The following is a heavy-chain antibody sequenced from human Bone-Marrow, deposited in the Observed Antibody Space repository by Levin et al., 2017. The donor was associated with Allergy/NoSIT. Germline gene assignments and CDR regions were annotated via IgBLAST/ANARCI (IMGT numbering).Heavy chain of an antibody. D-gene: IGHD3-9*01. V-gene: IGHV5-10-1*01. CDR3: ARQDDVLGSQGLGPFDI. CDR1: GYTFTHYW. Sequence: PGESLKISCQASGYTFTHYWITWVRQIPGKGLEWMGNIDPSDSYTYYSPSFQGHVATSVDKSITPAYLHWSSLTTSDTAIYFCARQDDVLGSQGLGPFDIWGQGTMVIVSS. CDR2: IDPSDSYT. J-gene: IGHJ3*02.